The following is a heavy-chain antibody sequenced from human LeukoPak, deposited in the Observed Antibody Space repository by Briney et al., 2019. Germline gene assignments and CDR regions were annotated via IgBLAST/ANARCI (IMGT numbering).Heavy chain of an antibody. D-gene: IGHD6-25*01. V-gene: IGHV3-74*01. CDR2: INSDGRST. CDR1: GFTFSISW. Sequence: PGGSLRLSCAASGFTFSISWMHWVRQAPGKGLAWVSHINSDGRSTDYADSVRGRFTISRDNAKNSLYLQMNSLRADDTAVYYCARFAAGGSYYYYMDVWGKGTTVTVSS. CDR3: ARFAAGGSYYYYMDV. J-gene: IGHJ6*03.